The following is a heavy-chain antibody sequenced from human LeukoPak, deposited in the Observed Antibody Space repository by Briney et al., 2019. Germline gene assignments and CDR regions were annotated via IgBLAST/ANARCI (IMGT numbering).Heavy chain of an antibody. CDR1: GFTFSSYG. V-gene: IGHV3-30*18. CDR3: AKALIGTGGYLEH. CDR2: ISYDGSNK. D-gene: IGHD6-19*01. J-gene: IGHJ1*01. Sequence: GGSLRLSCAASGFTFSSYGMHWVRQAPGKGLEWVAVISYDGSNKYYADSVKGRFTISRDNSKNTLYLQMNSLRAEDTALYFCAKALIGTGGYLEHWGQGTLVTVSS.